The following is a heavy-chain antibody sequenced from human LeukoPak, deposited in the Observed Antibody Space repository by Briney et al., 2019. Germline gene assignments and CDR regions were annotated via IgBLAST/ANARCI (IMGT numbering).Heavy chain of an antibody. CDR1: GYTFTSYG. J-gene: IGHJ3*02. CDR2: ISAYNGNT. V-gene: IGHV1-18*01. D-gene: IGHD7-27*01. Sequence: GASVKVSCKASGYTFTSYGISWVRQAPGRGLEWMGWISAYNGNTNYAQKLQGRVTMTTDTSTSTAYMELRSLRSDDTAVYYCAREYPELGIWISAFDIWGQGTTVTVSS. CDR3: AREYPELGIWISAFDI.